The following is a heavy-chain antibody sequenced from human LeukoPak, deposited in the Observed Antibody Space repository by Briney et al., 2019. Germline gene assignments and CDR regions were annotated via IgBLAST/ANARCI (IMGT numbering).Heavy chain of an antibody. V-gene: IGHV1-69*04. CDR2: IIPILGIA. D-gene: IGHD1-26*01. CDR3: NMYSGSYYNDY. Sequence: VASVKVSCKASGGTFSSYAISWVRQAPGQGLEWMGRIIPILGIANYAQKFQGRVTTTADKSTSTAYMELSSLRSEDTAVYYCNMYSGSYYNDYWGQGTLVTVSS. J-gene: IGHJ4*02. CDR1: GGTFSSYA.